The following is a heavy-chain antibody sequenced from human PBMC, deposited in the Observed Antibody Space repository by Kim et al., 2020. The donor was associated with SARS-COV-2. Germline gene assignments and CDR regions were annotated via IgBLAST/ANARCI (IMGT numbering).Heavy chain of an antibody. Sequence: SETLSLTCTVSGGSISSSSYYWGWIRQPPGKGLEWIGSIYYSGSTYYNPSLKSRVTISVDTSKNQFSLKLISVTAADTAVYYCARRDGYNFRYFDYWGQGTLVTVSS. D-gene: IGHD5-12*01. CDR3: ARRDGYNFRYFDY. J-gene: IGHJ4*02. CDR2: IYYSGST. CDR1: GGSISSSSYY. V-gene: IGHV4-39*01.